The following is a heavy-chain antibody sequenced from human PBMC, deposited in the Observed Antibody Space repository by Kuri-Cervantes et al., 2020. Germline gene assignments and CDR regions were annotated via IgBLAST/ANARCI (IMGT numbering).Heavy chain of an antibody. V-gene: IGHV1-69*05. D-gene: IGHD6-6*01. Sequence: SVKVSCKASGGTFSSYAISWVRQAPGQGLEWMGGIIPIFGTANYAQKFQGRVTITTDESTSTAYMELSSLRSDDTAVYYCARSPAARAYYMDVWGKGTTVTVSS. J-gene: IGHJ6*03. CDR3: ARSPAARAYYMDV. CDR1: GGTFSSYA. CDR2: IIPIFGTA.